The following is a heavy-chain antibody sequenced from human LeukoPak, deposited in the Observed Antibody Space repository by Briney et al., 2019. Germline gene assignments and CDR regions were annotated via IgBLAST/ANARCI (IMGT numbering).Heavy chain of an antibody. V-gene: IGHV3-33*01. Sequence: GRSLRLSCAASGFTFSSYGMHWVRQAPGKGLEWVAVIWYDGSIKYYADSVKGRFTVSRDNSKNMSYLQMNSLRAEDTAVYYCARDLHSKWLDPWGQGTLVTASS. CDR2: IWYDGSIK. J-gene: IGHJ5*02. CDR1: GFTFSSYG. CDR3: ARDLHSKWLDP.